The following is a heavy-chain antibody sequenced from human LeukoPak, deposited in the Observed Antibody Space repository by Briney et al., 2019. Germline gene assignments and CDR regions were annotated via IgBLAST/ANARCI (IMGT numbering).Heavy chain of an antibody. CDR3: ARAMDV. V-gene: IGHV3-7*04. Sequence: GGSLRLSGVASGFTFESYWMIWVRQAPGKGLEFVANINEDGSEKYYVDSVKGRFTISRDNAKNSLYLQMNSLRAEDMAVYYCARAMDVGGQGTTVTVSS. CDR2: INEDGSEK. J-gene: IGHJ6*02. CDR1: GFTFESYW.